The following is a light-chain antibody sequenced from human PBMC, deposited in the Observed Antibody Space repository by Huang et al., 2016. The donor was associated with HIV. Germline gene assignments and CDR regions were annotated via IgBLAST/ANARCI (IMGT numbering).Light chain of an antibody. CDR1: QSISSSS. Sequence: EIVLTQSPGTLSLSPGERATLPCRASQSISSSSLAWYLQKPGQAPTLRIHGASTRATDIPDRFSGSGSGTDFTLTISRLEPEDFAVYYCHQYGSPPFTFGPGTKVDIK. CDR3: HQYGSPPFT. CDR2: GAS. V-gene: IGKV3-20*01. J-gene: IGKJ3*01.